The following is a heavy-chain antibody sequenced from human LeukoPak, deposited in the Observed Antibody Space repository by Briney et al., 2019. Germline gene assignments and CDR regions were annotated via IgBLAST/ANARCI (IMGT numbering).Heavy chain of an antibody. CDR3: ARGSGRAYDY. D-gene: IGHD3-10*01. J-gene: IGHJ4*02. CDR2: IYYSGST. CDR1: GGSISSSYY. V-gene: IGHV4-39*07. Sequence: KPSETLCLTCTVSGGSISSSYYWGWIRQPPGRGLKWIGSIYYSGSTYYNPSLKSRVTISVDTSKNQFSLKMSSVTAADTAVYYCARGSGRAYDYWGQGTLVTVS.